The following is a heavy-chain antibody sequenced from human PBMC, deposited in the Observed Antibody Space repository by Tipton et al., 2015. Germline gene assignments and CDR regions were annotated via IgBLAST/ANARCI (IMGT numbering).Heavy chain of an antibody. Sequence: TLSLTCTVSGGSVSTSNYYWGWIRQSPGKGLEWIGYIYYSGTTEYNPSLNGRVTIAVDTSKNQFSLNLRSVTAADTAIYYCTRASFMREADFDYWGQGTLVTVSS. CDR2: IYYSGTT. V-gene: IGHV4-61*01. CDR1: GGSVSTSNYY. J-gene: IGHJ4*02. D-gene: IGHD3-16*01. CDR3: TRASFMREADFDY.